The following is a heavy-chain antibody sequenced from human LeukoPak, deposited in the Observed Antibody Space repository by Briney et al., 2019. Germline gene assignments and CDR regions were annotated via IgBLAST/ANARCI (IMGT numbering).Heavy chain of an antibody. D-gene: IGHD3-10*01. CDR2: IYHSGST. V-gene: IGHV4-38-2*02. CDR1: GYSISSGYY. Sequence: SETLSLTCNVSGYSISSGYYWGWIRQPPGKGLEWIGCIYHSGSTYYNPSLKSRVTIPVETSKNQLSLMLSCVTAADTAVYYCARADITMVRGVTSSWFDPWGQATLVTVSS. CDR3: ARADITMVRGVTSSWFDP. J-gene: IGHJ5*02.